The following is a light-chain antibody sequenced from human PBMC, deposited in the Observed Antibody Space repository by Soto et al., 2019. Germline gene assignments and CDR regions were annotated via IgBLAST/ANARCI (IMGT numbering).Light chain of an antibody. CDR1: SSDVGGYNY. CDR3: SSYAASDSFAV. V-gene: IGLV2-8*01. J-gene: IGLJ2*01. CDR2: EVY. Sequence: QSALTQPPSASGSPGQSVTISCTGTSSDVGGYNYVSWYQHHPDKAPKLIIYEVYKRPSGVPDRFSGSKSGNTASLTVSGLQAEDEAEYYCSSYAASDSFAVFGGGTKLTVL.